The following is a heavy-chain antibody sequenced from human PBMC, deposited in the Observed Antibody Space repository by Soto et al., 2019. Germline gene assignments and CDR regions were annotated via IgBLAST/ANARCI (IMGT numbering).Heavy chain of an antibody. V-gene: IGHV1-3*01. Sequence: QVQLVQSGAEVKKPGASVKVSCKASGYTFSSYDMHWVRQAPGQRLEWMGWINADNGNTKYSQKFQGRVTITRDTSARTAYMELSSLRSEDTAVYYCARSIVVVTAADYWGQGTLVTVSS. CDR1: GYTFSSYD. CDR2: INADNGNT. CDR3: ARSIVVVTAADY. J-gene: IGHJ4*02. D-gene: IGHD2-21*02.